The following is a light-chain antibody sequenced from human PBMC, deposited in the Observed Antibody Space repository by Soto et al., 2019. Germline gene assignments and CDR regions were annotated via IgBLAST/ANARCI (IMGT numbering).Light chain of an antibody. J-gene: IGKJ1*01. CDR3: QHYGSGT. V-gene: IGKV3-20*01. Sequence: EVVLTQSPATLSLSPGDRATLSCRATQTVNINFLAWYQQKPGQAPRLLLYGASSRATGIPDRFSGSGSETDFTLSIRSLEPEDFALYYCQHYGSGTFGQGTRVEI. CDR1: QTVNINF. CDR2: GAS.